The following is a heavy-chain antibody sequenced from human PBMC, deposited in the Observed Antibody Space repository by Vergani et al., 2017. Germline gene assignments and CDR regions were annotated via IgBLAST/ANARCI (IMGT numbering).Heavy chain of an antibody. CDR2: INPSGGHT. Sequence: QVQVVQSGAEVKKSGASVKVYCKTSVYTFSNYYMHWVRQAPGQGLEWMGIINPSGGHTNYAQKFQGRVTMTRDTSTSTVYMELSSLRSEDTAIYYCARGDYGILTGYRYWVQGTLVTVSA. CDR1: VYTFSNYY. D-gene: IGHD3-9*01. CDR3: ARGDYGILTGYRY. V-gene: IGHV1-46*03. J-gene: IGHJ4*02.